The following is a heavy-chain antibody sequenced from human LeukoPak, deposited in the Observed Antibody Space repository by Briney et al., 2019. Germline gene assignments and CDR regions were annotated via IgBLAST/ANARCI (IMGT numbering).Heavy chain of an antibody. J-gene: IGHJ4*02. CDR2: IKEDGSEK. D-gene: IGHD6-13*01. CDR1: GFTFSNYW. CDR3: ASGRQLGY. V-gene: IGHV3-7*01. Sequence: RGSLRLSCAASGFTFSNYWMSWVRQAPGKGLEWVANIKEDGSEKYYVDSVKGRFTISRDNARNSLYLQMNSLRAEDTAVYYCASGRQLGYWGQGTLVTVSS.